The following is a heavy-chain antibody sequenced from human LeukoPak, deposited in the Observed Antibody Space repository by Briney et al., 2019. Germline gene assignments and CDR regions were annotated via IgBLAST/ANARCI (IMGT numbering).Heavy chain of an antibody. CDR2: ISSSSSYI. D-gene: IGHD3-22*01. J-gene: IGHJ5*02. CDR3: ASGWDYDSSGYYYR. CDR1: GFTFSSYS. Sequence: GGSLRLSCAASGFTFSSYSMSWVRQAPGKGLEWVSSISSSSSYIYYADSVKGRFTISRDNAKNSLYLQMNSLRAEDTAVYYCASGWDYDSSGYYYRWGQGTLVTVSS. V-gene: IGHV3-21*01.